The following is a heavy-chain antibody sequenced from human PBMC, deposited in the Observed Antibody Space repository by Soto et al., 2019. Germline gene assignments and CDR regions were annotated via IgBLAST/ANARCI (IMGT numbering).Heavy chain of an antibody. CDR3: ERATPAGSADF. Sequence: SSETLSLTCTVSGGSNIRDGYYWSWIRQHPGKGLEWIAYISYSGSSYSNPSLKSRVTISADTSKNQFSLRLTSVTAADTAVYFCERATPAGSADFWGPGTLVTVST. D-gene: IGHD2-2*01. V-gene: IGHV4-31*03. J-gene: IGHJ4*02. CDR1: GGSNIRDGYY. CDR2: ISYSGSS.